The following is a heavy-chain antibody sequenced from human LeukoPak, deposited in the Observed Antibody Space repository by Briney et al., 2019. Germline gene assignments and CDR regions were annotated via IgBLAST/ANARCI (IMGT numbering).Heavy chain of an antibody. CDR3: ARDLSGPNYYYYYMDV. V-gene: IGHV4-30-4*08. CDR1: GGSISSGDYY. J-gene: IGHJ6*03. D-gene: IGHD3-3*01. CDR2: ISYSGST. Sequence: PSQTLSLTCTVSGGSISSGDYYWSWIRQPPGKGLEWIGYISYSGSTYYNPSLRSRITISVDTSKNQFSLRLTSVTAADTAVYYGARDLSGPNYYYYYMDVWGKGTTVTVSS.